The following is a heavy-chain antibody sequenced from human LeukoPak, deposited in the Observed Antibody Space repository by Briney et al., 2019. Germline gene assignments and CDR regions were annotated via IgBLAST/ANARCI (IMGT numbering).Heavy chain of an antibody. CDR2: ISSSSSYI. V-gene: IGHV3-21*01. Sequence: GGSLRLSCAASGFTVSGNYMSWVRQAPGKGLEWVSSISSSSSYIYYADSVKGRFTISRANAKNSLYLQMNSLRAEDTAVYYCARVIAAAGYFDYWGQGTLVTVSS. J-gene: IGHJ4*02. D-gene: IGHD6-13*01. CDR1: GFTVSGNY. CDR3: ARVIAAAGYFDY.